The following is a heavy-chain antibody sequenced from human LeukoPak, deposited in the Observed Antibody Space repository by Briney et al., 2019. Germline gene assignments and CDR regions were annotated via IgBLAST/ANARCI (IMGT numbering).Heavy chain of an antibody. Sequence: PGGSLRLSCAASGFTFSSYGMHWVRQAPGKGLEWVAVIWYDGSNKYYADSVKGRFTISRDNSKNTLYPQMNSLRAEDTAVYYCAKDSWYCSSTSCYRGNYFDYWGQGTLVTVSS. V-gene: IGHV3-33*06. D-gene: IGHD2-2*01. J-gene: IGHJ4*02. CDR2: IWYDGSNK. CDR1: GFTFSSYG. CDR3: AKDSWYCSSTSCYRGNYFDY.